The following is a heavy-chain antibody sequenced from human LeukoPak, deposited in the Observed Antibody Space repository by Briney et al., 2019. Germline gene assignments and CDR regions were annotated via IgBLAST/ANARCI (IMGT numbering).Heavy chain of an antibody. CDR2: IYHSGST. CDR3: ARVLGFGELLSGFDY. V-gene: IGHV4-38-2*01. CDR1: GYSISSGYS. J-gene: IGHJ4*02. D-gene: IGHD3-10*01. Sequence: PSETLSLTCAVSGYSISSGYSWGWIRQPPGKGLEWIGSIYHSGSTYYNPSLKSRVTISVDTSKNQFSLKLSSVTAADTAVYYCARVLGFGELLSGFDYWGQGTLVTVSS.